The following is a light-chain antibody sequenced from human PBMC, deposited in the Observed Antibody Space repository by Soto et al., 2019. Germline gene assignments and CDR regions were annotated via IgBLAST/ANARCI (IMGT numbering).Light chain of an antibody. CDR1: SGQSSYA. Sequence: QSVLTQSPSASASLGASVKLTCTLSSGQSSYAIAWHQQQPEKGPRYLMKLNSDGSHSKGDGIPDRFSGSSSGAERYLTISSLQSEDEADYYCQTWGTGILVFGGGTKLTVL. CDR3: QTWGTGILV. J-gene: IGLJ3*02. CDR2: LNSDGSH. V-gene: IGLV4-69*01.